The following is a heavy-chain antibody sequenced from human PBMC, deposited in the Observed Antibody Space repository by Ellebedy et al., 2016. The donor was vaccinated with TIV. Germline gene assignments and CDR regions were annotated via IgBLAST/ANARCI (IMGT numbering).Heavy chain of an antibody. CDR1: GFTFSSYA. Sequence: PGGSLRLSCAASGFTFSSYAMSWARQAPGKGLEWVAIIWNDGNNKYYADSVKGRFTISRDNSKNTLYLQMNSLRAEDTAVYYCARDSYDYVWGSFDYWGQGTLVTVSS. CDR3: ARDSYDYVWGSFDY. J-gene: IGHJ4*02. CDR2: IWNDGNNK. V-gene: IGHV3-33*08. D-gene: IGHD3-16*01.